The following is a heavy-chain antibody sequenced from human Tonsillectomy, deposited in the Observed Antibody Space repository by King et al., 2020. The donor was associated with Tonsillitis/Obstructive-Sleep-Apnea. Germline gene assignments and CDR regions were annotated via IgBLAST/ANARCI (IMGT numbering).Heavy chain of an antibody. CDR3: VRDDQDGRHLVY. CDR2: INPGDVIA. V-gene: IGHV1-46*01. D-gene: IGHD2-15*01. CDR1: GYTFTWNY. Sequence: QLVQSGAEVKKPGASVKVSCKASGYTFTWNYVHWLRQAPGQGLEWMGIINPGDVIATYAQKFQGRFTMTRDTSTSTVNMELRSLRAEDTAVYYCVRDDQDGRHLVYWGQGSLVSVSS. J-gene: IGHJ4*02.